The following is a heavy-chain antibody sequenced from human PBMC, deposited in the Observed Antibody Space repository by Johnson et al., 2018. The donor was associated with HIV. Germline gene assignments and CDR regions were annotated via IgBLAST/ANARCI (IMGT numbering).Heavy chain of an antibody. J-gene: IGHJ3*02. Sequence: VQLVESGGGLVKPGVSLRLSCAASGFTFSNAWMSWVRQAPGKGLDWVGRIKSKTDGGTTDYAAPVKGRFTISRDNSKNTLYLQMNSLRAEDTAVYYCARELDYAVNTQHLDAFDIWGQGTMVTVSS. V-gene: IGHV3-15*01. CDR2: IKSKTDGGTT. D-gene: IGHD3/OR15-3a*01. CDR1: GFTFSNAW. CDR3: ARELDYAVNTQHLDAFDI.